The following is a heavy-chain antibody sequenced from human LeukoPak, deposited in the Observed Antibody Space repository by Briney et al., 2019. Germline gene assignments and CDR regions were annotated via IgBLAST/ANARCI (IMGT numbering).Heavy chain of an antibody. CDR1: GGSISSYY. Sequence: PSETLSLTCTVSGGSISSYYWSWIRQPPGKGLEWIGYIYYSGSTNYNPSLKSRVTISVDTSKNQFSLRLSSVTAADTAVYYCARDLSNYYGSGTLGPFDYWGQGTLVTVSS. D-gene: IGHD3-10*01. CDR3: ARDLSNYYGSGTLGPFDY. CDR2: IYYSGST. V-gene: IGHV4-59*01. J-gene: IGHJ4*02.